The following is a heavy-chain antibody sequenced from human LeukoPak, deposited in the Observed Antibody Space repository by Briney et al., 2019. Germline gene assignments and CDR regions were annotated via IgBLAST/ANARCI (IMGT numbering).Heavy chain of an antibody. CDR1: GFTFSTYW. J-gene: IGHJ4*02. D-gene: IGHD2-2*01. CDR3: ARTSRYCSSTYCSYYFDY. CDR2: IKQDGSEK. Sequence: GGSLRLSCAASGFTFSTYWMSWVRQAPGKGLEWVANIKQDGSEKYYVDSVKGRFTISRDNAKNSLYLQMNSLRAEDTAVYYCARTSRYCSSTYCSYYFDYWGQGTLVTVSS. V-gene: IGHV3-7*01.